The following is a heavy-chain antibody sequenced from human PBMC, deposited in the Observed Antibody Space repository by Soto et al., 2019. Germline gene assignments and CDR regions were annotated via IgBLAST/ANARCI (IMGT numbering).Heavy chain of an antibody. D-gene: IGHD3-22*01. CDR3: PSLPQGYYDRSGRLVDY. CDR1: GFTFSDYY. V-gene: IGHV3-11*01. CDR2: ISAGGSDI. Sequence: QVQLVESGGGLVKPGGSLRLSCASSGFTFSDYYMSWIRQAPGKGLEWVAYISAGGSDIYYGDSVKGRFTVSRDNTKRSLYLQMSNLRADDTAIYYCPSLPQGYYDRSGRLVDYWGHGTLVTVSS. J-gene: IGHJ4*01.